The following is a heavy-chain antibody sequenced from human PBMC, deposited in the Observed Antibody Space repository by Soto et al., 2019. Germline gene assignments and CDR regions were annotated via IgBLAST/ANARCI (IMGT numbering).Heavy chain of an antibody. Sequence: GASVKVSCKASGYTFTSYGISWVRQAPGQGLEWMGSFIPILGEANYAQKFQGRVTITADKSTSTAYMELSSLRSEDTAVYYCARGVLSSSPSNWFDPWGQGTLVTVSS. CDR2: FIPILGEA. V-gene: IGHV1-69*04. J-gene: IGHJ5*02. CDR3: ARGVLSSSPSNWFDP. CDR1: GYTFTSYG. D-gene: IGHD6-13*01.